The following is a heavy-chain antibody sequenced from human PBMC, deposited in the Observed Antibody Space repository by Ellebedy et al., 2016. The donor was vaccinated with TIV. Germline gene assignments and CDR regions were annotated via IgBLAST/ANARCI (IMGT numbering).Heavy chain of an antibody. D-gene: IGHD3-9*01. Sequence: SETLSLTCTVSGDSITNYFWTWIRQTPGKRLEWIGYIYQSGPYQRGSTNFNPSLKSRVTMSIDTSNNQFSLTLSSVTAADTAVYYCAREDYDILTGNNDWFDPWGQGTLVTVSS. V-gene: IGHV4-59*01. J-gene: IGHJ5*02. CDR3: AREDYDILTGNNDWFDP. CDR2: IYQSGPYQRGST. CDR1: GDSITNYF.